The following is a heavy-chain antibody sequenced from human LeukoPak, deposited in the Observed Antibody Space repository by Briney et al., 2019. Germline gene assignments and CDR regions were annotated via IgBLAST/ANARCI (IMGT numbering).Heavy chain of an antibody. V-gene: IGHV4-34*01. D-gene: IGHD5-18*01. CDR2: INRSGST. CDR1: GGSFSGYY. J-gene: IGHJ4*02. Sequence: SETLSLTCAVYGGSFSGYYWSWIRQPPGKGLEWIGEINRSGSTNYNPSLKSRVTISVDTSKNQFSLKLSSVTAADTAVYYCASMGGGYSYGFWGQGTLVTVSS. CDR3: ASMGGGYSYGF.